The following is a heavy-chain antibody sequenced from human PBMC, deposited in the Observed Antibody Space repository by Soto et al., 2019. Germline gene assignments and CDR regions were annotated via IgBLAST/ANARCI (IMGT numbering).Heavy chain of an antibody. Sequence: GGSLRLSCAASGFTFSTYWMHWVRQAPGEGLVWVSRINGDESTTNYADSVEGRFTISRDNAKNTLYLQMSSLRAEDTAVYYCARGVPRVYGMDVWGQGTKVTVSS. CDR3: ARGVPRVYGMDV. CDR1: GFTFSTYW. J-gene: IGHJ6*02. CDR2: INGDESTT. D-gene: IGHD6-13*01. V-gene: IGHV3-74*01.